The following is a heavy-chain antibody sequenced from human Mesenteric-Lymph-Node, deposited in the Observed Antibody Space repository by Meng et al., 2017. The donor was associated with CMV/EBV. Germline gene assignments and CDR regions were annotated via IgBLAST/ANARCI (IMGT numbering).Heavy chain of an antibody. CDR1: GFTVRSKY. CDR3: ARVPTIFGVVNDIVDY. D-gene: IGHD3-3*01. V-gene: IGHV3-53*01. Sequence: PGFTVRSKYMSWVRQDPGKGLEWVSIIYSSGSTYYADSVKGRFTISRDNSKNTLYLQMNSLRPEDTAVYYCARVPTIFGVVNDIVDYWGQGTLVTVSS. CDR2: IYSSGST. J-gene: IGHJ4*02.